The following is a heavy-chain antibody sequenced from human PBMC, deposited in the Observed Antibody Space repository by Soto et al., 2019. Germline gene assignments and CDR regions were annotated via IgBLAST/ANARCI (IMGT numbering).Heavy chain of an antibody. V-gene: IGHV3-33*01. CDR2: IWYDGSNK. Sequence: QVQLVESGGGVVQPGRSLRLSCAASGFTFSSYGMHWVRQAPGKGLEWVAVIWYDGSNKYYADSVKGRFTISRYNSKNTLYLQMNSLRAEDTAVYYCARDSLRGYGEEDIWGQGTMVTVSS. CDR3: ARDSLRGYGEEDI. J-gene: IGHJ3*02. D-gene: IGHD5-18*01. CDR1: GFTFSSYG.